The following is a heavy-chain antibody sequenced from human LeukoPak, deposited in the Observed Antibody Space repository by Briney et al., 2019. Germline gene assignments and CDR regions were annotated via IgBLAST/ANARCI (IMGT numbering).Heavy chain of an antibody. D-gene: IGHD6-19*01. Sequence: SETLSLTYAVYGGSFSGYYWSWIRQPPGKGLEWIGEINHSGSTNYNPSLKSRVTISVDTSKNQFSLKLSSVTAADTAVYCCARRRHYSSGWYLDYWGQGTLVTVSS. J-gene: IGHJ4*02. CDR2: INHSGST. CDR3: ARRRHYSSGWYLDY. V-gene: IGHV4-34*01. CDR1: GGSFSGYY.